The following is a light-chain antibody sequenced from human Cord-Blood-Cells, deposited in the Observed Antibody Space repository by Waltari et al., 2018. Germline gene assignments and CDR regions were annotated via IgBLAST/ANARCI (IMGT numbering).Light chain of an antibody. J-gene: IGLJ3*02. CDR3: CSYAGSSTWV. CDR2: EGS. CDR1: SSDVGSYNL. V-gene: IGLV2-23*01. Sequence: QSALTQPASVSGSPGQSITISCTGTSSDVGSYNLVSWYQQHPGKAPKLMFYEGSKRPSWISNRFSGSKSGNTASLTISGLQAEDEAEYYCCSYAGSSTWVFGGGTKLTVL.